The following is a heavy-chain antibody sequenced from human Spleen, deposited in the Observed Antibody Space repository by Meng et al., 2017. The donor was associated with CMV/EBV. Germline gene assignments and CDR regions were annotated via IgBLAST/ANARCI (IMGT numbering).Heavy chain of an antibody. D-gene: IGHD3-3*01. CDR2: IGTLHDT. CDR1: GFTFSDYD. CDR3: ARASKDFLSGHWNYGMDV. Sequence: GESLNISCAASGFTFSDYDMHWVRQVPGKGLEWVSAIGTLHDTYYPGSVKGRFTISRENAKNSLYLQMNSLRAGDTAVYYCARASKDFLSGHWNYGMDVWGQGTTVTVSS. J-gene: IGHJ6*02. V-gene: IGHV3-13*01.